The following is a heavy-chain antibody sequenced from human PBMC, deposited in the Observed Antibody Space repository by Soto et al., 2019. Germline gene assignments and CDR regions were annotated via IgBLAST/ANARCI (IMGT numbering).Heavy chain of an antibody. Sequence: SGPTLVNPTQTLTLTCTFSGFSLSTSGMCVSWIRQPPGKALEWLARIDWDDDKYYSTSLKTRLTISKDTSKNQVVLTMTNMDPVDTATYYCARTSRIAAAGQGGNYYYYYYMDVWGKGTTVTVSS. CDR3: ARTSRIAAAGQGGNYYYYYYMDV. D-gene: IGHD6-13*01. CDR1: GFSLSTSGMC. V-gene: IGHV2-70*11. J-gene: IGHJ6*03. CDR2: IDWDDDK.